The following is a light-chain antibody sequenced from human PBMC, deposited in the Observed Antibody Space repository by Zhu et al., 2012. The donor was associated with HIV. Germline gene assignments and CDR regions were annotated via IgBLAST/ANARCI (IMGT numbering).Light chain of an antibody. J-gene: IGKJ1*01. CDR2: KTS. V-gene: IGKV1-5*03. Sequence: DIQMTQSPSTLSASVGDTVTITCRASESISIWLAWYQHKPGKAPELLIYKTSNLQSGVPSRFSGSGSGTEFTLTTSSLRPDDFATYYCHQYSNYLWTFGQGTKVEIK. CDR3: HQYSNYLWT. CDR1: ESISIW.